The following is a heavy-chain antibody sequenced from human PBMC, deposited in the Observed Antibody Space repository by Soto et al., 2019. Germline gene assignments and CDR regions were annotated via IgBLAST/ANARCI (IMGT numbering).Heavy chain of an antibody. J-gene: IGHJ4*02. CDR2: IYYSGST. CDR1: GGSISSYY. V-gene: IGHV4-59*08. D-gene: IGHD3-16*01. Sequence: QVQLQESGPGLVKPSETLSLTCTVSGGSISSYYWSWIRQPPGKGLEWIGYIYYSGSTNYNPSLRSRVPTSVDTSKNQSPLRLSSVTAADTAVYYCARRWGPAFDYWGQGTLVTVSS. CDR3: ARRWGPAFDY.